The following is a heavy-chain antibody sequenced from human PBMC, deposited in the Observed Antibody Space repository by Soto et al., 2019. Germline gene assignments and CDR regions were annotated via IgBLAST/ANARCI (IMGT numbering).Heavy chain of an antibody. CDR3: TTRIPVAGTYYDNMDV. CDR1: GFTFSNAW. Sequence: GGSLRLSCAASGFTFSNAWMSWVRQAPGKGLEWVGRIRSKTDGGTTGYAAPVKGRFTISRDDSKNTLYLQMNSLKTEDTAVYYCTTRIPVAGTYYDNMDVWGKGTTVTVSS. J-gene: IGHJ6*03. V-gene: IGHV3-15*01. D-gene: IGHD6-13*01. CDR2: IRSKTDGGTT.